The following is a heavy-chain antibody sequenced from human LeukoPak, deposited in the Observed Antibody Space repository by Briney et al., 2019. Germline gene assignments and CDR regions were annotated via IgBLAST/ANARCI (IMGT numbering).Heavy chain of an antibody. CDR3: ARDRGMEYCSSTSCSSYFDY. V-gene: IGHV3-53*05. CDR2: IYSGGST. D-gene: IGHD2-2*01. J-gene: IGHJ4*02. CDR1: GFTVSSNY. Sequence: PGGSLRLYCAASGFTVSSNYMSWVRQAPGKGLEWVSVIYSGGSTYYADSVKGRFTISRDNSKNTLYLQMNSLRAEDTAVYYCARDRGMEYCSSTSCSSYFDYWGQGTLVTVSS.